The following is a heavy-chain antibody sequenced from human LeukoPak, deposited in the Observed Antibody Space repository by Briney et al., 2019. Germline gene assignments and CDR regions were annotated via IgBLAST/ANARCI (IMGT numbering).Heavy chain of an antibody. V-gene: IGHV1-24*01. CDR2: FDPEDGET. Sequence: ASVKVSCKVSGYTLTELSMHWVRRAPGKGLEWMGGFDPEDGETIYAQKFQGRVTMTEDTSTDTAYMELSSLRSEDTAVYYCATMATLGYCSGGSCYDQLYCFDYWGQGTLVTVSS. D-gene: IGHD2-15*01. J-gene: IGHJ4*02. CDR3: ATMATLGYCSGGSCYDQLYCFDY. CDR1: GYTLTELS.